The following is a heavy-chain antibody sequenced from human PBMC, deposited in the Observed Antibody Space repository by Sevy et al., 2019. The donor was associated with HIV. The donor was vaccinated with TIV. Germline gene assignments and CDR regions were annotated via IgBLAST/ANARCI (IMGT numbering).Heavy chain of an antibody. V-gene: IGHV3-21*01. J-gene: IGHJ5*02. Sequence: GGSLRLSCAASGFTFSSYSMNWVRQAPGKGLEWVSSISSSSSYIYYADSVKGRFTISRDNAKNSLYLQMNSLRAEDTAVYYCARSDYGDYVGWFDPWGQEPWSPSPQ. CDR3: ARSDYGDYVGWFDP. D-gene: IGHD4-17*01. CDR2: ISSSSSYI. CDR1: GFTFSSYS.